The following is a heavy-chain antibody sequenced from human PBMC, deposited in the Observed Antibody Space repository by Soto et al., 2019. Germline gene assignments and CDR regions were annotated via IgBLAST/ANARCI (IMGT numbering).Heavy chain of an antibody. CDR3: ARGHSAAAAGRRYYYYGMDV. V-gene: IGHV1-8*01. CDR2: MNPNSGNT. D-gene: IGHD6-13*01. J-gene: IGHJ6*02. CDR1: GYTFTSYD. Sequence: ASVKVSCKACGYTFTSYDINWVRQATGQGLEWMGWMNPNSGNTGYAQKLQGRVTMTRNTSISTAYMELSSLRSEDTAVYYCARGHSAAAAGRRYYYYGMDVWGQGTTVTVS.